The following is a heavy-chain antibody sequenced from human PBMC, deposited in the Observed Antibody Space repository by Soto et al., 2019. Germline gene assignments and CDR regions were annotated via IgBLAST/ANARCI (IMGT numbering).Heavy chain of an antibody. V-gene: IGHV2-5*02. D-gene: IGHD2-15*01. CDR1: GFSLRISGVG. CDR2: VYWDDDK. CDR3: GRSATVSDAFDI. Sequence: QITLKESGPTLVKPTQTLTLTCTFSGFSLRISGVGVGWIRQPPGKALEWLALVYWDDDKRYNPFLESRLTITEATSKNQVVLTMSDMEPVDTGAYCCGRSATVSDAFDIWGQGTMVTVSS. J-gene: IGHJ3*02.